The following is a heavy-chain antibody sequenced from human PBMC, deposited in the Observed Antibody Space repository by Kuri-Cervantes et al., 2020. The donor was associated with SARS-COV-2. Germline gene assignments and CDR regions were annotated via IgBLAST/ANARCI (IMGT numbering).Heavy chain of an antibody. CDR1: GGSISSYY. Sequence: SETLSLTCTVSGGSISSYYWSWIRQPPGKGLEWIGYIYYSGSTNYNPSLKSRVTISVDTSKNQFSLKLSSVTAADTAVYYCARPYCSSTSCYKGWFDPWGQGTLVTVSS. V-gene: IGHV4-59*12. J-gene: IGHJ5*02. CDR3: ARPYCSSTSCYKGWFDP. CDR2: IYYSGST. D-gene: IGHD2-2*02.